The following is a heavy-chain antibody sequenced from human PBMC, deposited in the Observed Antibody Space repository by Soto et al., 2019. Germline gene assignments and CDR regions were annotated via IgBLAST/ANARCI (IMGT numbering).Heavy chain of an antibody. D-gene: IGHD2-15*01. CDR2: IYPRDADT. CDR1: GYDVRDSG. J-gene: IGHJ6*01. Sequence: PGESLEISCKASGYDVRDSGIGWVRQKPGKGLEWMGIIYPRDADTRYGPSFPGQVTLSADESIRTTYLQWSSMKASDTAIYYYARQHICPGGNCQEYYGLDVGGQGTTVTVSS. V-gene: IGHV5-51*01. CDR3: ARQHICPGGNCQEYYGLDV.